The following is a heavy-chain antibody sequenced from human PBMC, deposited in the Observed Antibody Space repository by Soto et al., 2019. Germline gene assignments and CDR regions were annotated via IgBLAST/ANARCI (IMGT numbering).Heavy chain of an antibody. D-gene: IGHD3-16*02. V-gene: IGHV5-51*01. J-gene: IGHJ3*02. CDR2: IYPGDSDT. CDR3: ARIRVTFGGVIVFRAFDI. Sequence: GESLKISCKGSGYSFSTYWIGWVRQMPGEGLAWMGIIYPGDSDTRYSPSFQGQVTISADKSISTAYLQWSSLKASDTAMYYCARIRVTFGGVIVFRAFDIWGQGTMVTVSS. CDR1: GYSFSTYW.